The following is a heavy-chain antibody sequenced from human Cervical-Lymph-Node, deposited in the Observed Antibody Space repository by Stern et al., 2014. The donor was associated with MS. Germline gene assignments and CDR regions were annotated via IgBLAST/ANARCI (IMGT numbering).Heavy chain of an antibody. CDR1: GGV. J-gene: IGHJ5*02. V-gene: IGHV1-69*06. D-gene: IGHD3-10*01. CDR2: IIRPVGTA. Sequence: VQLVQSGADVKKPGSAVRVSCKASGGVSWLRQAPGQGLEYMGGIIRPVGTAPDAQRFQGSLTITADTSRNTTYMELRSLRSDDTAVYYCARGTGDNWFDPWGQGTLVSVSS. CDR3: ARGTGDNWFDP.